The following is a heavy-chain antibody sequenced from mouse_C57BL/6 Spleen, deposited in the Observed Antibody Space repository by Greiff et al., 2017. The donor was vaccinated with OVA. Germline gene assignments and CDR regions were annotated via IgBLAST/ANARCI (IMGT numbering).Heavy chain of an antibody. J-gene: IGHJ3*01. CDR2: ISSGSSTI. CDR3: ARALDGYYAAY. V-gene: IGHV5-17*01. D-gene: IGHD2-3*01. Sequence: EVQRVESGGGLVKPGGSLKLSCAASGFTFSDYGMHWVRQAPEKGLEWVAYISSGSSTIYYADTVKGRFTISRDNAKNTLFLQMTSLRSEDTAMYYCARALDGYYAAYWGQGTLVTVSA. CDR1: GFTFSDYG.